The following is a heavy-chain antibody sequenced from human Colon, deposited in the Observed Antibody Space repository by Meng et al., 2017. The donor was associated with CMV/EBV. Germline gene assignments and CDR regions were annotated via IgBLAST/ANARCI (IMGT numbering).Heavy chain of an antibody. V-gene: IGHV3-9*01. CDR3: AKGSVEWLYYGMDV. J-gene: IGHJ6*02. CDR1: GFTFDDHA. Sequence: GGSLRLSCAASGFTFDDHAMHWVRQVPGKGPEWVAGITWNSETIAYGDSVKGRFTVSRDDSKNTLYMEMNSLRAEDTAVYYCAKGSVEWLYYGMDVWGQGTTVTVSS. D-gene: IGHD3-3*01. CDR2: ITWNSETI.